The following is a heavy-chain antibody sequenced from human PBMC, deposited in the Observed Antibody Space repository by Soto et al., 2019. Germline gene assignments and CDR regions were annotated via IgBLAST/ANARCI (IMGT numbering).Heavy chain of an antibody. CDR2: IYYSGST. CDR1: GGSISSSSYY. V-gene: IGHV4-39*01. D-gene: IGHD3-9*01. Sequence: PSETLSLTCTVSGGSISSSSYYWGWIRQPPGKGLEWIGSIYYSGSTYYNPSLKSRVTISVDTSKNHFSLKLSSVTAADTALYYCVRHKGDYDILTGYLVEDYWGQGTLVTVSS. CDR3: VRHKGDYDILTGYLVEDY. J-gene: IGHJ4*02.